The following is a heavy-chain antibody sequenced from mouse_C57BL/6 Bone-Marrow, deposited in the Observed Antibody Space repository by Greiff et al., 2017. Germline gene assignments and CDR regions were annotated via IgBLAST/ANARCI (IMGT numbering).Heavy chain of an antibody. CDR3: ARRLSHWYFDV. J-gene: IGHJ1*03. CDR1: GYTFTSYD. Sequence: VQLQQSGPELVKPGASVKLSCKASGYTFTSYDINWVKQRPGQGLEWIGCIYPRDGSTKYNEKFKGKAPLTVDTSSSTAYMELHSLTSEDSAVYFCARRLSHWYFDVWGTGTTVTVSS. V-gene: IGHV1-85*01. D-gene: IGHD3-3*01. CDR2: IYPRDGST.